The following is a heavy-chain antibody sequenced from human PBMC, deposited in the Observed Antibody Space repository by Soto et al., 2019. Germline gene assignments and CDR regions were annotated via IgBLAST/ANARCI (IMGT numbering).Heavy chain of an antibody. CDR1: GFTVSSNY. J-gene: IGHJ2*01. V-gene: IGHV3-66*01. CDR2: IYSGGST. Sequence: EVQLVESGGGLVQPGGSLRLSCAASGFTVSSNYMSWVRQAPGKGLEWVSVIYSGGSTYYADSVKGRFTISRDNSKNTLYLQMNSLRAEDTAVYYCARSSPPPAKRYCSGGSCHSRYFDLWGRGTLVTVSS. CDR3: ARSSPPPAKRYCSGGSCHSRYFDL. D-gene: IGHD2-15*01.